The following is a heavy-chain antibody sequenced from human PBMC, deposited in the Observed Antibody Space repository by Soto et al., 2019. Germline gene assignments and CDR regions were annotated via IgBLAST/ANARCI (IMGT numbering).Heavy chain of an antibody. D-gene: IGHD3-10*01. J-gene: IGHJ2*01. CDR3: ARDSGPLWFGEPRSYWYFDL. CDR2: IIPIFGTA. V-gene: IGHV1-69*01. Sequence: QVQLVQSGAEVKKPGSSVKVSCKASGGTFSSYAISWVRQASGQGLEWMGGIIPIFGTANYAQKFQGRVTITADESTSTAYMELSSLRSEDTAVYYCARDSGPLWFGEPRSYWYFDLWGRGTLVTVSS. CDR1: GGTFSSYA.